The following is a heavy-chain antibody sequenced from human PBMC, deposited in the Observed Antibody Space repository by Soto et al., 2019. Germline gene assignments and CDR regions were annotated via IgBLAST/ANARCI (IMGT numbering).Heavy chain of an antibody. D-gene: IGHD1-1*01. CDR2: ISGGGSST. V-gene: IGHV3-23*01. CDR3: AKDRLSGGTTVRFDP. J-gene: IGHJ5*02. Sequence: GGSLRLSCAASGFTFNAFAMSWVRQSPEKGLEWVSSISGGGSSTFYADSVKGRFTISRDNSANTLYLQMSSLRGDDTAIYYCAKDRLSGGTTVRFDPWGQGTLVTVSS. CDR1: GFTFNAFA.